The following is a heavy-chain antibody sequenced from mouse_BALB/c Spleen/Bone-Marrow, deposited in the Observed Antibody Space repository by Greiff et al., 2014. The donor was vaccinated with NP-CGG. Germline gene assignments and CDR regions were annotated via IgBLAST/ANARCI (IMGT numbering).Heavy chain of an antibody. J-gene: IGHJ3*01. V-gene: IGHV14-4*02. CDR2: IDPGNGDT. CDR3: SVLENGGFVY. Sequence: EVQLQESGAELVRSGASVKLSCTASGLNIKDYYMHWVKQRPEQGLEWIGWIDPGNGDTEYAPKFQAKATVTADTSSNTAYLQLNSLTSEDTAVYYCSVLENGGFVYWGQGTLVTVSA. CDR1: GLNIKDYY.